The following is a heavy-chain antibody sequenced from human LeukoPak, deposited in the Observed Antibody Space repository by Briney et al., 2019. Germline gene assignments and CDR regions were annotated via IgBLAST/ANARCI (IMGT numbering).Heavy chain of an antibody. Sequence: PSETLSLTCTISGGSVSDYYWNWIRQSPGKGLEWICYIYHTGSTSYSPSLKSRVTISADTSQNQFSLKLSSVTAADTAVYYCASRKLGNDYWGQGTLVTVSS. CDR3: ASRKLGNDY. CDR1: GGSVSDYY. CDR2: IYHTGST. V-gene: IGHV4-59*02. J-gene: IGHJ4*02. D-gene: IGHD7-27*01.